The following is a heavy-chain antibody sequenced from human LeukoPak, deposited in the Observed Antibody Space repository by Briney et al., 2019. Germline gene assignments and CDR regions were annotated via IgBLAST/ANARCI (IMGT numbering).Heavy chain of an antibody. CDR2: IYTSGST. Sequence: SETLSLTCTVSGNSISSGDNYWSWIRQPAGKGLEWIGRIYTSGSTNYNPSLKSRVTISVDTSKNQFSLKLSSVTAADTAMYYCARVKDPGGYYYYYYMDVWGKGTTVTVSS. D-gene: IGHD3-16*01. V-gene: IGHV4-61*02. CDR1: GNSISSGDNY. J-gene: IGHJ6*03. CDR3: ARVKDPGGYYYYYYMDV.